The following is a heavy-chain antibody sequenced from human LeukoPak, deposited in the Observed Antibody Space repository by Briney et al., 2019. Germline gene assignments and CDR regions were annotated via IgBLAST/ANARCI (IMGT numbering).Heavy chain of an antibody. V-gene: IGHV3-30*02. J-gene: IGHJ6*04. D-gene: IGHD3-22*01. Sequence: PGGSLRLSCAASGLSFRGNGMHWVRQAPGKGLEWVSFIRYDETNYYYADSVKGRFTISRDNAKNSLYLQMNSLRAEDTAVYYCGSSGYYFHRMDVWGKGTTVTVSS. CDR3: GSSGYYFHRMDV. CDR1: GLSFRGNG. CDR2: IRYDETNY.